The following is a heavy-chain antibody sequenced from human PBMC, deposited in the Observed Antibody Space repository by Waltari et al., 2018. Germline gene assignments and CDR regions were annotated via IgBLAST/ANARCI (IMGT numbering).Heavy chain of an antibody. Sequence: QVQLVQSGAEVKKPGASVKVSCKASGYTFTGYYMHWVRQAPGQGLEWMGRINPNSGGTNYAQKFQGRVTMTRDTSISTAYMELSRLRSDDTAVYYCARVSYLEIDGSGSQDTPLFDYWGQGTLVTVSS. V-gene: IGHV1-2*06. CDR2: INPNSGGT. CDR3: ARVSYLEIDGSGSQDTPLFDY. D-gene: IGHD3-10*01. CDR1: GYTFTGYY. J-gene: IGHJ4*02.